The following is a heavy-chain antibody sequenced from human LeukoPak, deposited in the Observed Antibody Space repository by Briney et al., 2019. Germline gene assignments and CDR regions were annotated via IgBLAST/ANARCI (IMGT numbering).Heavy chain of an antibody. J-gene: IGHJ5*02. D-gene: IGHD6-13*01. CDR2: ISSSSSTI. Sequence: GALRLSCAASGFTFSSYSMNWVRQAPGKGLEWVSYISSSSSTIYYADSVKGRFTISRDNAKNSLYLQMNSLRAEDTAVYYCASGSLSVAAAGTWFDPWGQGTLVTVSS. CDR3: ASGSLSVAAAGTWFDP. CDR1: GFTFSSYS. V-gene: IGHV3-48*01.